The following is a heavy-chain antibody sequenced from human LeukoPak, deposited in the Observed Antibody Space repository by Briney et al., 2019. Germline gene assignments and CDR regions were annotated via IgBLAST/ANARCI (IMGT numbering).Heavy chain of an antibody. Sequence: SETLSLTCTVSGGSISSGSYYWSWIRQPAGKGLEWIGRIYTSGSTNYNPSLKSRVTISVDTSKNQFSLKLSSVTAADTAVYYCARGRYDYVWGSYRTFDYWGQGTLVTVSS. CDR2: IYTSGST. CDR3: ARGRYDYVWGSYRTFDY. J-gene: IGHJ4*02. V-gene: IGHV4-61*02. CDR1: GGSISSGSYY. D-gene: IGHD3-16*02.